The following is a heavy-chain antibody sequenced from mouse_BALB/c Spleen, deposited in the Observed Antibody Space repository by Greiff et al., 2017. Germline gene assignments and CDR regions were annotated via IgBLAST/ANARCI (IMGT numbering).Heavy chain of an antibody. CDR2: IWSGGSP. CDR3: ARKVSTTARYAMDY. V-gene: IGHV2-2*02. Sequence: QVQLKESGPGLVQPSQSLSITCTVSGFSLTSYGVHWVRQSPGKGLEWLGVIWSGGSPDYNAAFISRLSISKDNSKSQVFFKMNSLQANDTAIYYSARKVSTTARYAMDYWGQGASVTVSS. CDR1: GFSLTSYG. D-gene: IGHD1-2*01. J-gene: IGHJ4*01.